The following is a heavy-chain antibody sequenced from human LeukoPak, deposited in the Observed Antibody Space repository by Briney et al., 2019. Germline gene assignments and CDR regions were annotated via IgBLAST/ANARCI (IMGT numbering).Heavy chain of an antibody. V-gene: IGHV3-11*01. CDR3: ARDRSGYYNNNWFDP. Sequence: GGSLRLSCAASGLTFSDYYMSWIRQAPGKGLEWVSYISSSGSTIYYADSVKGRFTISRDNAKNSLYLQMNSLRAEDTAVYYCARDRSGYYNNNWFDPWGQGTLVTVSS. J-gene: IGHJ5*02. CDR2: ISSSGSTI. D-gene: IGHD3-3*01. CDR1: GLTFSDYY.